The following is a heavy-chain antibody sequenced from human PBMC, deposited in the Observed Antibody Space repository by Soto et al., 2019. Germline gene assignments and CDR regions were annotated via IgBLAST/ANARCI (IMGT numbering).Heavy chain of an antibody. V-gene: IGHV3-33*01. J-gene: IGHJ3*02. CDR2: IRNDGSDK. CDR1: GFIFSPYV. CDR3: ARAPRMAPFDI. Sequence: GGSLRLSWAASGFIFSPYVIHWVRQAPGKGLEWVALIRNDGSDKYYAESVTGRFTISRDNSKNTVYLQMNSLRAEDTALYFCARAPRMAPFDIWGQGTMVTVSS.